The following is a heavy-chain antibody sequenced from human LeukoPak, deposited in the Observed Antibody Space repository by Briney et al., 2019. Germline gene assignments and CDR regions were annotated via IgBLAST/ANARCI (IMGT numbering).Heavy chain of an antibody. CDR3: ARAGEDMGYYYYGMDV. CDR2: TYYRSKWYN. V-gene: IGHV6-1*01. Sequence: SQTLSLTCAISGDSVSSNSAAWNWIRQSPSRGLEWLGGTYYRSKWYNDYAVSVKSRITINPDTSKNQFSLQLNSVTPEDTAVYYCARAGEDMGYYYYGMDVWGQGTTVTVSS. J-gene: IGHJ6*02. D-gene: IGHD1-1*01. CDR1: GDSVSSNSAA.